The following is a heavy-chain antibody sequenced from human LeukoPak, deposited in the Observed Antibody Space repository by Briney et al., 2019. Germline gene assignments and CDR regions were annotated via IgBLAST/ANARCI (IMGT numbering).Heavy chain of an antibody. Sequence: VASVKVSCKASGGTFSSYAISWVRQAPGQGLEWMGGIIPIFGTANYAQKFQGRVTITTDESTSTAYMELSSLRSEDTAVYYCARPGQPTYYDFWSGYPDAFDIWGQGTMVPVSS. CDR2: IIPIFGTA. CDR1: GGTFSSYA. V-gene: IGHV1-69*05. J-gene: IGHJ3*02. D-gene: IGHD3-3*01. CDR3: ARPGQPTYYDFWSGYPDAFDI.